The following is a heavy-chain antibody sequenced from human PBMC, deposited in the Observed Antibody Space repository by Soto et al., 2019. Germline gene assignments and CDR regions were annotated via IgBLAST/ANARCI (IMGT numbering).Heavy chain of an antibody. J-gene: IGHJ4*02. D-gene: IGHD5-12*01. CDR2: INAGNGNT. V-gene: IGHV1-3*05. Sequence: QVQLVQSGAEEKKPGASVKVSFKASGYTFTNYAMHWVRQAPGQRLEWMVWINAGNGNTKYSQKFQGRVTITRDTSASTAYMELSSLRSEDTAVYYCARVSGYYLPDYWGQGTLVTVSS. CDR1: GYTFTNYA. CDR3: ARVSGYYLPDY.